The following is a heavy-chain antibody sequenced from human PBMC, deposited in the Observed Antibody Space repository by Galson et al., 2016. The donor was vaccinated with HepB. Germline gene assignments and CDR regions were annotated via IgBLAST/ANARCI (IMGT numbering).Heavy chain of an antibody. CDR3: ARGTDIVLVGLDLDI. V-gene: IGHV4-59*07. CDR1: GGSISSNF. Sequence: SDTQSLTCTVDGGSISSNFWTWIRQPPGKGLEYIGYISSSGSTNYSPSLKSRVTISLDTSNNQFPLRMTSVTAADTGVAYVARGTDIVLVGLDLDIWGHGTMVTVSS. J-gene: IGHJ3*02. CDR2: ISSSGST. D-gene: IGHD2-8*02.